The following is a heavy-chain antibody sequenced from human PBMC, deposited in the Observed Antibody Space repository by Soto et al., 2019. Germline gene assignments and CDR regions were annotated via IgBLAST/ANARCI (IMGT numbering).Heavy chain of an antibody. CDR3: ARANATSLYYYDSSAGFDY. J-gene: IGHJ4*02. D-gene: IGHD3-22*01. CDR2: INPSGGST. Sequence: ASVKVSCKSSGYTFTSYAMHWFRQSPGQWLEWMGIINPSGGSTSYAQKFQGRVTMTRDTSTSTVYMELSSLRSEDTAVYYCARANATSLYYYDSSAGFDYWGQGTLVTVSS. CDR1: GYTFTSYA. V-gene: IGHV1-46*01.